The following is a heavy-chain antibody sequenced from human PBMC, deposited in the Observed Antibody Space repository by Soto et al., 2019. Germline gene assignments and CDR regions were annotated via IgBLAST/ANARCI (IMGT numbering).Heavy chain of an antibody. V-gene: IGHV4-39*01. Sequence: QVQLQESGPGLVKPSETLSLTCTVSVGSISGYYWTWIRQPPGKGLEWVGSLFYGGTTYYNPSLKSRLTMSLDTSKNHFSLKLRSVTAADTAVYYCARHRGPAPVYWGQGTLVTASS. CDR3: ARHRGPAPVY. CDR1: VGSISGYY. CDR2: LFYGGTT. J-gene: IGHJ4*02. D-gene: IGHD3-10*01.